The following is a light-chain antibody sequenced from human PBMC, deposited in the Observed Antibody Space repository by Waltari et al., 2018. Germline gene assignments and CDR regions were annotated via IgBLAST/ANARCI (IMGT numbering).Light chain of an antibody. CDR2: DAS. CDR1: QNIGTY. Sequence: EIVLTQSPATLSLSPEERATLSCRASQNIGTYLAWYQQKPGQAPRLLMYDASHRASGTPVRISGSASGTDFTLAISSLEPEDFAVYYCQHRSARPMYTFGQGTKLEIK. CDR3: QHRSARPMYT. J-gene: IGKJ2*01. V-gene: IGKV3-11*01.